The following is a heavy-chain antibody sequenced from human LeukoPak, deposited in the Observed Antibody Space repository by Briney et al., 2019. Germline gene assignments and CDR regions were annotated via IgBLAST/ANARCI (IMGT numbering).Heavy chain of an antibody. CDR3: AREGYGSGRRLGMDV. D-gene: IGHD3-10*01. CDR2: INPSGGTT. V-gene: IGHV1-46*01. J-gene: IGHJ6*02. Sequence: ASVTVSCKASGYTFINYYVHWVRQAPGQGLEWMGIINPSGGTTTYAQKIQGRVTLTRDTSTSTVYMELSSLRSDDTSVYYCAREGYGSGRRLGMDVWGQGTTVTVSS. CDR1: GYTFINYY.